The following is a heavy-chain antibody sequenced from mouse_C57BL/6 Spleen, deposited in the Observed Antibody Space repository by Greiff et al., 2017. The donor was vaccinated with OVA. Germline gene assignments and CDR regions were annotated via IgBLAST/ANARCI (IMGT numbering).Heavy chain of an antibody. CDR1: GYTFTSYW. Sequence: QVQLQQPGAELVMPGASVKLSCTASGYTFTSYWMPWVQQRPGQGLEWIGEIDPSDSYTNYTQKFKGKSTLTVDKSSSTAYMQLSSLTSEDTAVYYCARGGGGTAWFAYWGQGTLVTVSA. CDR3: ARGGGGTAWFAY. CDR2: IDPSDSYT. D-gene: IGHD1-1*01. J-gene: IGHJ3*01. V-gene: IGHV1-69*01.